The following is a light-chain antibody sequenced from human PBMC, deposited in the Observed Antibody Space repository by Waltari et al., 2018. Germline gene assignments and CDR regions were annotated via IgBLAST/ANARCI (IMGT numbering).Light chain of an antibody. J-gene: IGKJ1*01. CDR1: QSVSSSY. V-gene: IGKV3-20*01. CDR3: QQYGSSPRT. Sequence: EIVLTQSPGTLSLSPGERVTLSCRASQSVSSSYLAWYKQKPGQAPRLLIYGASSRATGIPDRFSGSGSGTDFTLTISRLEPEEFAVYYCQQYGSSPRTFGQGTKVEIK. CDR2: GAS.